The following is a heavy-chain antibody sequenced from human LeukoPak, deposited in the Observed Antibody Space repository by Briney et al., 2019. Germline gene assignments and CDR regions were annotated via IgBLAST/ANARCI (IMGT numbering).Heavy chain of an antibody. Sequence: TPSETLSLTCAVYGGSFSGYYWSWIRQPPGKGLEWIGEINHSGSTNYNPSLKSRVTISVDTSKNQFSLKLSSVTAADTAVYYCARGRAAAGTSPSDYWGQGTLVTVSS. CDR3: ARGRAAAGTSPSDY. V-gene: IGHV4-34*01. CDR2: INHSGST. D-gene: IGHD6-13*01. J-gene: IGHJ4*02. CDR1: GGSFSGYY.